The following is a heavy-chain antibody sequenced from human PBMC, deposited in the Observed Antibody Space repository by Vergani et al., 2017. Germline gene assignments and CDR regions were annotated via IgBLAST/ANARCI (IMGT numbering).Heavy chain of an antibody. CDR1: GGSISSSSYY. V-gene: IGHV4-39*07. Sequence: QLQLQESGPGLVKPSETLSLTCTVSGGSISSSSYYWGWIRQPPGKGLEWIGSIYYSGSTYYNQSLKSRVTISVDTSKNQFSLKLSSVTAADTAVYYCARDALPYYYDSKEPLVWGQGTTVTVSS. D-gene: IGHD3-22*01. J-gene: IGHJ6*02. CDR3: ARDALPYYYDSKEPLV. CDR2: IYYSGST.